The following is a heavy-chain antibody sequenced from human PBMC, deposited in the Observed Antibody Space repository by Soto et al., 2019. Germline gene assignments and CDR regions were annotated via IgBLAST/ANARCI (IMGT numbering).Heavy chain of an antibody. CDR1: GFTVSSNY. CDR3: ARIRYGDYVGDY. Sequence: GGSLRLSCAASGFTVSSNYMSWVRQAPGKGLEWVSVIYSGGSTYYADSVKGRFTISRDNSKNTLYLQMNSLRAEDTAVYYCARIRYGDYVGDYWGHGTLVTVSS. D-gene: IGHD4-17*01. V-gene: IGHV3-53*01. J-gene: IGHJ4*01. CDR2: IYSGGST.